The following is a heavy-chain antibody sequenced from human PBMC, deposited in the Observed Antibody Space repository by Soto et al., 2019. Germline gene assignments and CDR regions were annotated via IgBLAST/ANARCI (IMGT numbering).Heavy chain of an antibody. Sequence: GGSLRLSCAASGFTFSSYSMNWVRQAPGKGLEWVSYISSSSSTIYYADSVKGRFTISRDNAKNSLYLQMNSLRAEDTAVYYCARVSRYYDFWSGPEPPYAFDIWGPGTMVTLSS. CDR1: GFTFSSYS. CDR2: ISSSSSTI. CDR3: ARVSRYYDFWSGPEPPYAFDI. V-gene: IGHV3-48*01. J-gene: IGHJ3*02. D-gene: IGHD3-3*01.